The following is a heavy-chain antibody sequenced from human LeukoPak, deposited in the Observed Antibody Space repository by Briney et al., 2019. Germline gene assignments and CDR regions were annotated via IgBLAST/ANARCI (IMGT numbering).Heavy chain of an antibody. CDR1: GFTFSSYG. CDR2: IWYDGSKK. D-gene: IGHD1-26*01. J-gene: IGHJ4*02. V-gene: IGHV3-33*06. Sequence: GGSLRLSCAASGFTFSSYGMHWVRQAPGKGLEWVAVIWYDGSKKYYADSVQGRFTISRDDSKNTLYLQMNSLRAEDTAVYYCAKGKVGATNQFDYWGQGTLVTVSS. CDR3: AKGKVGATNQFDY.